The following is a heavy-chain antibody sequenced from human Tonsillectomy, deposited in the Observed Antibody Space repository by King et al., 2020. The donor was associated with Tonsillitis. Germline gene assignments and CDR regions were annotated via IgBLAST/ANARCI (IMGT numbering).Heavy chain of an antibody. CDR2: IIFMFGTT. V-gene: IGHV1-69*06. Sequence: VQLVESGAEVKKPGSSVNVSCKAFGGTFNNYAISWVRQAPGQGLEWMGGIIFMFGTTKYAQKVQGRVTITADMSTSTAYMELSSRRSADTAVYYCAREGANYYDSSGWDYWGQGTLVTVSS. CDR1: GGTFNNYA. CDR3: AREGANYYDSSGWDY. D-gene: IGHD3-22*01. J-gene: IGHJ4*02.